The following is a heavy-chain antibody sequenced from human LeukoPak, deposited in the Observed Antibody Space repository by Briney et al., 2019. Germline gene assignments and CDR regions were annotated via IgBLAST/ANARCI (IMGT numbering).Heavy chain of an antibody. CDR2: LRVSSDTR. D-gene: IGHD2-21*01. Sequence: GGSLRLSCAASGFAFSSFDMTWVRQAPGKGLEWVAALRVSSDTRDYAESVKGRFTISRDNSNNTLYLQLNSLIAEDTAVIYCVKGGWCDNWGQGTPVTVSS. V-gene: IGHV3-23*01. CDR3: VKGGWCDN. CDR1: GFAFSSFD. J-gene: IGHJ4*02.